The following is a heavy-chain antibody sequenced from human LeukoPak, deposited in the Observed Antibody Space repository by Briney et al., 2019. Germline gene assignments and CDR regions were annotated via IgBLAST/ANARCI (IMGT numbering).Heavy chain of an antibody. CDR1: GGSISSSSYY. CDR3: ARGAGSDWANPFDI. J-gene: IGHJ3*02. V-gene: IGHV4-39*01. Sequence: SESLSLTCTVSGGSISSSSYYWGWIRQPPGKGLEWIGSIYYSGSTYYNPSLKSRVTISVDTSKNQFSLKLSSVTAADTAVYYCARGAGSDWANPFDIWGQGTMVTVSS. CDR2: IYYSGST. D-gene: IGHD6-19*01.